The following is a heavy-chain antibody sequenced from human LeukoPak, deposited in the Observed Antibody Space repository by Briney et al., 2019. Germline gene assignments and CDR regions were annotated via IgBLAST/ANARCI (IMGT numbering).Heavy chain of an antibody. CDR1: GFTFSSYG. CDR2: IWYDGSNK. J-gene: IGHJ4*02. V-gene: IGHV3-33*01. D-gene: IGHD3-9*01. Sequence: GRSLRLSCAASGFTFSSYGMHWVRQAPGKGLEWVAVIWYDGSNKYYADSVKGRFTISRDNSKNTLYLQMNSLRAEDTAVYYCARDHDILTGLDYWGQGTLVTVSS. CDR3: ARDHDILTGLDY.